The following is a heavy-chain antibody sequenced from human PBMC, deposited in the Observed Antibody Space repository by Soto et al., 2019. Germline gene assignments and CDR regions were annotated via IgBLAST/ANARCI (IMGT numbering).Heavy chain of an antibody. V-gene: IGHV4-39*01. CDR1: GGSISSSSYY. CDR3: ARSVAGTGNWFDP. CDR2: IYYSGST. J-gene: IGHJ5*02. Sequence: NPSETLSLTCTVSGGSISSSSYYWGWIRQPPGKGLEWIGSIYYSGSTYYNPSLKSRVTISVDTSKNQFSLKLSSVTAADTAVYYCARSVAGTGNWFDPWGQGTLVTVPS. D-gene: IGHD6-19*01.